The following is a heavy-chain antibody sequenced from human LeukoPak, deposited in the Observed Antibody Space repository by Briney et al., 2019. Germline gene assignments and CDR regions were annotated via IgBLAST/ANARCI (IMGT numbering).Heavy chain of an antibody. CDR3: ARDADYYGSGSLRGFYGMDV. V-gene: IGHV1-3*01. CDR1: GYTFTSYA. D-gene: IGHD3-10*01. CDR2: INAGNGNT. Sequence: ASVKVSCKASGYTFTSYAMHWVRQAPGQRLEWMGWINAGNGNTKYSQKFQGRVTITRDTSASTAYIELSSLRSEDTAVYYCARDADYYGSGSLRGFYGMDVWGQGTTVTVSS. J-gene: IGHJ6*02.